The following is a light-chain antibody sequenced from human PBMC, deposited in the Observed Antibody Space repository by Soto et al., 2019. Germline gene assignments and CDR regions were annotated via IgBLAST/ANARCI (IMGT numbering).Light chain of an antibody. Sequence: EIVLTQSPATLSLSPGERATLSCRASQSVSSDLAWYQQKPGQAPRLLIYDASNRATGIPARFSGTGSGTDFTLTISSLEPEDFAVYCCQQRSNRLTFGGGTKVEIK. CDR1: QSVSSD. CDR2: DAS. V-gene: IGKV3-11*01. J-gene: IGKJ4*01. CDR3: QQRSNRLT.